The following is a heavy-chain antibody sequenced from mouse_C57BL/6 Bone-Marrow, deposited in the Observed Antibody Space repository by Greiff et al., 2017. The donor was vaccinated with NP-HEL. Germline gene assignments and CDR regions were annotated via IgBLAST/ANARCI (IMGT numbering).Heavy chain of an antibody. CDR3: ARWESMVTFKD. CDR1: GYTFTSYA. Sequence: QVQLQQSGPELVKPGASVKLSCKASGYTFTSYALTFVTPRPFPCLDWIGWIYPRDGSTKYNEKFKGKATLTVDTSSSTAYMELHSLTSEDSAVYFCARWESMVTFKDWGQGTTLTVAS. CDR2: IYPRDGST. V-gene: IGHV1-85*01. D-gene: IGHD2-2*01. J-gene: IGHJ2*01.